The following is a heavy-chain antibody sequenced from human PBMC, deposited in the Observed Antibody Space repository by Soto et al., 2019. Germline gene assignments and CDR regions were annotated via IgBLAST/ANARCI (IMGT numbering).Heavy chain of an antibody. D-gene: IGHD6-13*01. J-gene: IGHJ5*02. V-gene: IGHV3-21*01. CDR3: TRDASRDSSARGWFDP. CDR1: GFTFRSFT. CDR2: ISSNSAYI. Sequence: GGSLRLSCAASGFTFRSFTMNWFRQAPGKGLEWVSTISSNSAYIYYTDALRGRFTISRDNAKNSLHLQMNSLRAEDTAVCYCTRDASRDSSARGWFDPWGPGTLVTVSS.